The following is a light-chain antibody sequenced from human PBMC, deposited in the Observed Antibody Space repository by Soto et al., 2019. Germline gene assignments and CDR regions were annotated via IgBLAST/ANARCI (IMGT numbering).Light chain of an antibody. CDR2: GAS. CDR3: QQYNVWPRT. J-gene: IGKJ1*01. Sequence: EIVMTQSPATLSVSPVEISTLACRASQSVSSNLAWYQQKPGQAPRLLIYGASTRATGIPARFSGSGSGTEFTLTISSLQSEDFAVYYCQQYNVWPRTFGQGTKVDIK. CDR1: QSVSSN. V-gene: IGKV3-15*01.